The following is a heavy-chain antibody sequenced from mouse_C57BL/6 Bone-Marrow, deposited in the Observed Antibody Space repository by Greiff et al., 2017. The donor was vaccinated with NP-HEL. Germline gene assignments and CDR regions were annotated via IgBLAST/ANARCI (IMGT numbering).Heavy chain of an antibody. CDR3: ALRSVWFYYCDY. J-gene: IGHJ2*01. CDR1: GYSITSGYY. V-gene: IGHV3-6*01. CDR2: ISYDGSN. D-gene: IGHD1-1*01. Sequence: EVKLMESGPGLVKPSQSLSLTCSVTGYSITSGYYWNWIRQFPGNKLEWMGYISYDGSNNYNPSLKNRISITRDTSKNQCFLKLNSVTTEHTAADYCALRSVWFYYCDYWGQGTTLTVSS.